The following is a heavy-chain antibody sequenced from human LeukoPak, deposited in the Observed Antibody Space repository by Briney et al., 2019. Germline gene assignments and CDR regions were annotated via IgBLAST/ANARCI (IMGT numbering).Heavy chain of an antibody. CDR1: GGSFSGYY. J-gene: IGHJ4*02. CDR2: IHYSGST. D-gene: IGHD2-15*01. V-gene: IGHV4-59*12. Sequence: EASETLSLTCAVYGGSFSGYYWSWIRQPPEKGLEWIGYIHYSGSTSYNPSLKSRVTISVDTSKNQFSLKLSSVTAADTAVYYCARVLTFPEVLDYWGQGTLVTVSS. CDR3: ARVLTFPEVLDY.